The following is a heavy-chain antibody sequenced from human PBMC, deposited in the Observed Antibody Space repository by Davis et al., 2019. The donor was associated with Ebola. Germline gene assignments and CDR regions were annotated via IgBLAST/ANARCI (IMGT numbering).Heavy chain of an antibody. Sequence: HTGGSLRLSCAASGFTFSSYWMHWVRQAPGKGLVWVSHINSDGSTTSYADSVKGRFTISRDNSKNTLYLQMNSLRAEDTAMYYCTREGGERTFDIWGQGTMVTVSS. J-gene: IGHJ3*02. CDR2: INSDGSTT. V-gene: IGHV3-74*01. CDR3: TREGGERTFDI. D-gene: IGHD2-21*01. CDR1: GFTFSSYW.